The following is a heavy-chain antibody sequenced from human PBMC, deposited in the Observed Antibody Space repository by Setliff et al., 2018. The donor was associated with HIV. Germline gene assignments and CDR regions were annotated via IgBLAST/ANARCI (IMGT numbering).Heavy chain of an antibody. V-gene: IGHV4-34*01. Sequence: SETLSLTCAVYGGSFSAYYWNWIRQPPGKGLEWIGDINHSESTNYNPSLKSRVTISVDTSKNQFSLKVRSVTAADTAVYYCARGHLKFHHWGQGTLVTVSS. CDR1: GGSFSAYY. J-gene: IGHJ1*01. CDR2: INHSEST. CDR3: ARGHLKFHH.